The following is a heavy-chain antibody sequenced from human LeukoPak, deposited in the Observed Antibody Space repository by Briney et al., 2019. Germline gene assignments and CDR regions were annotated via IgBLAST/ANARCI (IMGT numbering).Heavy chain of an antibody. J-gene: IGHJ5*02. CDR3: ARHSSSWLYNWFDP. D-gene: IGHD6-13*01. Sequence: PSGTLSLTCTVSGGSISSYYWSWIRQPPGKGLEYIGYIYYSGSTNYNPSLKSRVTISVDTSKNQFSLKLSSVTAADTAVYYCARHSSSWLYNWFDPWGQGTLVTVSS. CDR1: GGSISSYY. V-gene: IGHV4-59*08. CDR2: IYYSGST.